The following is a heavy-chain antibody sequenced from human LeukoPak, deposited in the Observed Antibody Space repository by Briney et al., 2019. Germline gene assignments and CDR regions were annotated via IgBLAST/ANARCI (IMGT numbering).Heavy chain of an antibody. CDR1: GYTFTSYG. Sequence: GASVKVSCKASGYTFTSYGISWVRQAPGQGLEWMGWMNPNSGNTGYAQKFQGRVTMTRNTSISTAYMELSSLRSEDTAVYYCARAIKRWLQLDYYYYGMDVWGQGTTVTVSS. V-gene: IGHV1-8*02. CDR2: MNPNSGNT. J-gene: IGHJ6*02. D-gene: IGHD5-24*01. CDR3: ARAIKRWLQLDYYYYGMDV.